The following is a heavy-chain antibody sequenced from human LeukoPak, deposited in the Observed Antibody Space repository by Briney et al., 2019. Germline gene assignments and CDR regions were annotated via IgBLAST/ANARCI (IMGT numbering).Heavy chain of an antibody. CDR2: INAGNGNT. CDR3: ARVITVRGVMGAFDI. CDR1: GYTFTSYA. D-gene: IGHD3-10*01. V-gene: IGHV1-3*01. J-gene: IGHJ3*02. Sequence: ASVKVSCKASGYTFTSYAMHWVRQAPGQRLEWMGWINAGNGNTKYSQKFQGRVTITGDTSASTAYMELSSLRSEDTAVCYCARVITVRGVMGAFDIWGQGTMVTVSS.